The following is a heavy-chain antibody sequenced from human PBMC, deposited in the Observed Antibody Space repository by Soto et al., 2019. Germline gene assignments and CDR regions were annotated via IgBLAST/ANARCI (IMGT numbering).Heavy chain of an antibody. J-gene: IGHJ6*04. CDR2: ISSSSSTI. V-gene: IGHV3-48*01. CDR1: GFTFSSYS. D-gene: IGHD4-17*01. CDR3: ARDSTVTTPLLDV. Sequence: GGSLRLSCAASGFTFSSYSMNWVRQAPGKGLELVSYISSSSSTIYYADSVKGRFTISRDNAKNSLYLQMNSLRAEDTAVYYCARDSTVTTPLLDVWGKETTVTVSS.